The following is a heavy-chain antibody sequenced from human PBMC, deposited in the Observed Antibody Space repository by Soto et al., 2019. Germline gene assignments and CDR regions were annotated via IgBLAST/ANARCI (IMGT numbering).Heavy chain of an antibody. CDR3: ARDTATNYDILTGPGDY. D-gene: IGHD3-9*01. J-gene: IGHJ4*02. CDR2: INPNSGGT. V-gene: IGHV1-2*02. CDR1: GYTFTGYY. Sequence: ASVKVSCKASGYTFTGYYMHWVRQAPGQVLEWMGWINPNSGGTNYAQKFQGRVTMTRDTSISTAYMELSRLRSDDTAVYYCARDTATNYDILTGPGDYWGQGTLVTVSS.